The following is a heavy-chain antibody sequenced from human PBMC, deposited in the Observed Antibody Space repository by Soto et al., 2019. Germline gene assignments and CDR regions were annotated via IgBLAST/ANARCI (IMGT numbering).Heavy chain of an antibody. CDR1: GGTFSSYA. V-gene: IGHV1-69*01. J-gene: IGHJ1*01. Sequence: QVQLVQSGAEVKKSGSSVKVSCKASGGTFSSYAISWVRQAPGQGLEWMGGIIPIFGTANYAQKFQGRVTITADESTSTAYMELSSLRSEDRAVYFCATQVFIQSHAEYFQHWGQGTLVTVSS. CDR2: IIPIFGTA. D-gene: IGHD3-22*01. CDR3: ATQVFIQSHAEYFQH.